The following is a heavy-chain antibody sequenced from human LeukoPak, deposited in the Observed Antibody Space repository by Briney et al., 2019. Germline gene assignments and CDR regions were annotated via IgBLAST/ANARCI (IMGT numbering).Heavy chain of an antibody. J-gene: IGHJ1*01. D-gene: IGHD6-13*01. CDR3: ARVGVTATGQVIGFQH. Sequence: GESLRLSCVASGFTVSGNYMSWVRQAPGKGLEWVSLIYSADSTSYVDSVKGRFTISRDLSRNRLYLQMNSLRAEDTAVYYCARVGVTATGQVIGFQHWGQGTLVTVSS. V-gene: IGHV3-53*01. CDR1: GFTVSGNY. CDR2: IYSADST.